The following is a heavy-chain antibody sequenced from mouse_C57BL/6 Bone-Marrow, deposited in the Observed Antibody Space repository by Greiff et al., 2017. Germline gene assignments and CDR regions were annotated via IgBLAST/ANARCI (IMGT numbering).Heavy chain of an antibody. J-gene: IGHJ3*01. CDR2: IYTGDGDT. Sequence: VKLMESGAELVKPGASVKISCKASGYAFSSYWMNWVKQRPGKGLEWIGQIYTGDGDTNYNGKFKGKATLTADKSSSTAYMQLSSLTSDDSAVYFCARWVLRGLAYWGQGTLVTVSA. CDR1: GYAFSSYW. CDR3: ARWVLRGLAY. V-gene: IGHV1-80*01.